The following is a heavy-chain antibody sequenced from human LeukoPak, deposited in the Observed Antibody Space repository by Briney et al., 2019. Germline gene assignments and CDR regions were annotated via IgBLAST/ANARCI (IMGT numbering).Heavy chain of an antibody. D-gene: IGHD3-10*01. CDR3: ARDKYYYGSGRLYFDY. CDR1: GGSFSGYY. Sequence: PSETLSLTCAVYGGSFSGYYWSWIRQPPGKGLEWIGEINHSGSTYYNPSLKSRVTMSVDTSKNQFSLKLSSVTAADTAVYYCARDKYYYGSGRLYFDYWGQGTLVTVPS. J-gene: IGHJ4*02. V-gene: IGHV4-34*01. CDR2: INHSGST.